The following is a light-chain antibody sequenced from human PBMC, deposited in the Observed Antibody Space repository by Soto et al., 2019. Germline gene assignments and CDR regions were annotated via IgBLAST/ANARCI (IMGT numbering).Light chain of an antibody. J-gene: IGKJ3*01. CDR3: QQANSFPFT. Sequence: DIQMTQSPSSVSASVGDRVTIACRASRGIGSWLAWYQQKPGKAPNLLIYAASTLHSGVPSRFIGRGSGTDFTLTISSLQPEDFATYYCQQANSFPFTFGPGTQVEIK. CDR2: AAS. CDR1: RGIGSW. V-gene: IGKV1D-12*01.